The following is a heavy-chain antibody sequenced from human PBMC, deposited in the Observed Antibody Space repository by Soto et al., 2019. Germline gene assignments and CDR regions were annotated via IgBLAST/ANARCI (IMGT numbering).Heavy chain of an antibody. Sequence: SETLCLTCTFCVCCISSYYCSLILQPSGNSLQWIGLIYTSWSTNYNPSLNSRVTMSVDTSKNQFSLKLSSVTAADTAAYYCARDDMARRVQQYYEGMDVWGKGNTVNVS. D-gene: IGHD3-10*01. J-gene: IGHJ6*04. CDR1: VCCISSYY. CDR3: ARDDMARRVQQYYEGMDV. CDR2: IYTSWST. V-gene: IGHV4-4*07.